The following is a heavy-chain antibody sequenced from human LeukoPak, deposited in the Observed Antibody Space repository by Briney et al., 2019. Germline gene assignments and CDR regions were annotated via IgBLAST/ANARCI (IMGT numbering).Heavy chain of an antibody. CDR2: IYYSGST. J-gene: IGHJ4*02. D-gene: IGHD1-1*01. CDR3: XXXXXXXXXXYRTNRNEIFDY. Sequence: SQTLSLTCTVSGGSISSGDYYWSWIRQPPGKGLEWIGYIYYSGSTNYNPSLKSRVTISVDTSKNQFSLKLSSVTAADTAVYXXXXXXXXXXXXYRTNRNEIFDYWGQGTLVTVSS. CDR1: GGSISSGDYY. V-gene: IGHV4-61*08.